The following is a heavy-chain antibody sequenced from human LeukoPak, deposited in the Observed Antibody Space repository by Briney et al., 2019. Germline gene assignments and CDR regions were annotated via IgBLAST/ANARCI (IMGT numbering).Heavy chain of an antibody. J-gene: IGHJ3*02. CDR1: GGTFINYA. V-gene: IGHV1-69*05. D-gene: IGHD2-2*02. CDR3: AIALVPGAIEGPFDPFDI. CDR2: IIPIFRTP. Sequence: SVKVSFKASGGTFINYAISWVRQAPGQGLEWMGGIIPIFRTPNYAQKFQGRVTITTDESTTTAYMDLTSLTSEDTAVYYCAIALVPGAIEGPFDPFDIWGQGTMITISS.